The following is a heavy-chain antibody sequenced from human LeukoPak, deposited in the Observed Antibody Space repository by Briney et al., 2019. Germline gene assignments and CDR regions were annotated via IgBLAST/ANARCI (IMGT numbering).Heavy chain of an antibody. CDR1: GYTLTELS. Sequence: ASVKVSCKVSGYTLTELSMHWARQAPGKGLEWMGGFDPEDGETIYAQKFQGGVTMTEDTSTDTAYMELSSLRSEDTAVYYCATDRHVWGSYRRFDYWGQGTLVTVSS. D-gene: IGHD3-16*02. CDR3: ATDRHVWGSYRRFDY. CDR2: FDPEDGET. J-gene: IGHJ4*02. V-gene: IGHV1-24*01.